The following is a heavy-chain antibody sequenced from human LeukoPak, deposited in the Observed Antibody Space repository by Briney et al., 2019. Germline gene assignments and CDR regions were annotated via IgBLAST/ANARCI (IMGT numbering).Heavy chain of an antibody. CDR3: ARDRVWFGESYAFDI. Sequence: GGSLRLSCVASGFTFTTYNMNWVRQAPGKGLEWVANIKQDGSEKYYVDSVKGRFTISRDNAKNSLYLQMNSLRAEDTAVYYCARDRVWFGESYAFDIWGQGTMVTVSS. D-gene: IGHD3-10*01. CDR2: IKQDGSEK. J-gene: IGHJ3*02. CDR1: GFTFTTYN. V-gene: IGHV3-7*01.